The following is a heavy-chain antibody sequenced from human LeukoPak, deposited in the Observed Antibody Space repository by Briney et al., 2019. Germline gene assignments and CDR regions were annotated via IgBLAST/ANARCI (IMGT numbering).Heavy chain of an antibody. V-gene: IGHV3-23*01. D-gene: IGHD2/OR15-2a*01. Sequence: PGGSLRLSCTASGFIFSSYAMSWVRQAPGKGLEWVSTISAGGDYTYYADSVKGRFTISRDNSKSTLHLQMNNLRTGETAIYYCAKDRSVKAGLYEDFDYWGQGTLVTVSS. CDR2: ISAGGDYT. J-gene: IGHJ4*02. CDR1: GFIFSSYA. CDR3: AKDRSVKAGLYEDFDY.